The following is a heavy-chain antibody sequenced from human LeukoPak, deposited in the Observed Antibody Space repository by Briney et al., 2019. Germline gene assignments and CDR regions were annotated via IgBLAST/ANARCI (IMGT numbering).Heavy chain of an antibody. Sequence: PSETLSLTCAVYGGSFSGYYWSWIRQPPGKGLEWIGEINHSGSTNYNPSLKSRVTISVDTSKNQFSLKLSSVTAADTAVYYCARDCGLSGSGSYYTNWFDPWGQGTLVTVSS. V-gene: IGHV4-34*01. CDR1: GGSFSGYY. CDR3: ARDCGLSGSGSYYTNWFDP. J-gene: IGHJ5*02. D-gene: IGHD3-10*01. CDR2: INHSGST.